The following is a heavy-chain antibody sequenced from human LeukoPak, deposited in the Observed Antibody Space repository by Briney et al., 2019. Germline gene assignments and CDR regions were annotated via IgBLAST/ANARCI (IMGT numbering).Heavy chain of an antibody. Sequence: ASVKVSCKASGYTFTGYYMHWVRQAPGQGLEWMGWIDTNTGNPTYAQGFTGRFVFSLDTSVSTAYLQISSLKAEDTAVYYCAREGWELRRSFDYWGQGTLVTVSS. CDR2: IDTNTGNP. V-gene: IGHV7-4-1*02. J-gene: IGHJ4*02. D-gene: IGHD1-26*01. CDR1: GYTFTGYY. CDR3: AREGWELRRSFDY.